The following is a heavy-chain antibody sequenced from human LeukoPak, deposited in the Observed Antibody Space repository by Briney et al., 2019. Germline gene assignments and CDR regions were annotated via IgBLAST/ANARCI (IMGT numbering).Heavy chain of an antibody. CDR1: GYTFTGYF. D-gene: IGHD6-13*01. CDR2: INPNSGRT. V-gene: IGHV1-2*02. Sequence: ASVKVSCKASGYTFTGYFLHWARRAPGQGFEWMGWINPNSGRTYYTQRFQGRVTMTRDTSISTAYMELSSLRSDDTAVYYCARAQSLTAPAGTFANSWGQGTLVTVSS. CDR3: ARAQSLTAPAGTFANS. J-gene: IGHJ4*02.